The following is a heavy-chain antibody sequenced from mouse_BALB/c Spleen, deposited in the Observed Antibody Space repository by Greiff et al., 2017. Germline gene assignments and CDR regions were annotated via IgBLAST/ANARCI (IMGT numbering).Heavy chain of an antibody. CDR3: ARGHGSSNWYFDV. Sequence: EVQLQQSGPGLVKPSQSLSLTCTVTGYSITSDYAWNWIRQFPGNKLEWMGYISYSGSTSYNPSLKSRISITRDTSKNQFFLQLNSVTTEDTATYYCARGHGSSNWYFDVWGAGTTVTVSS. V-gene: IGHV3-2*02. CDR1: GYSITSDYA. J-gene: IGHJ1*01. D-gene: IGHD1-1*01. CDR2: ISYSGST.